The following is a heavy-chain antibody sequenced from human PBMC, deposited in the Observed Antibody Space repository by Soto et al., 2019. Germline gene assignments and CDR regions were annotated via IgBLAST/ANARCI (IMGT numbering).Heavy chain of an antibody. Sequence: QVQLVQSGAGVKKPGSSVKVSCKASGGTVSSNAISWVRQAPGQGLEWMGGIIPIFGTADYAQKFQGRVTITADESTSTDYMELSSLRSEETAVYYCARSGARPGDYYYGMDVWGQGTTVTVSS. CDR2: IIPIFGTA. CDR3: ARSGARPGDYYYGMDV. J-gene: IGHJ6*02. V-gene: IGHV1-69*12. D-gene: IGHD3-10*01. CDR1: GGTVSSNA.